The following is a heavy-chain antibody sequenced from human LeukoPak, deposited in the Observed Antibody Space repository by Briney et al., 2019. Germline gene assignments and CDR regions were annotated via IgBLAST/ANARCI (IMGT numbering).Heavy chain of an antibody. D-gene: IGHD2-21*01. CDR1: GFTFSSYS. Sequence: PGGSLRLSCAASGFTFSSYSMNWVRQAPGKGLEWVSSISSSSSYIYYADSVKGRFTISRDNAKNSLYLQMNSLRAEDTAVYYCATSVHIVGPGWAFDIWGQGTMVTVSS. V-gene: IGHV3-21*01. J-gene: IGHJ3*02. CDR2: ISSSSSYI. CDR3: ATSVHIVGPGWAFDI.